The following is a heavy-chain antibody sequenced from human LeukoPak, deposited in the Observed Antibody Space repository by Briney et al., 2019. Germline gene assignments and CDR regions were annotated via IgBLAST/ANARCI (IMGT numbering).Heavy chain of an antibody. Sequence: GESLKISCKGSGYSFPTYWIAWVRQMPGKGLEWMGIIYPDESNVRYSPSFQGQVTISADKSISTAYLQWSSLKASDTAMYYCARPPSRGYSSSFEYWGQGTLVTVSS. CDR1: GYSFPTYW. CDR3: ARPPSRGYSSSFEY. J-gene: IGHJ4*02. V-gene: IGHV5-51*01. D-gene: IGHD2-2*03. CDR2: IYPDESNV.